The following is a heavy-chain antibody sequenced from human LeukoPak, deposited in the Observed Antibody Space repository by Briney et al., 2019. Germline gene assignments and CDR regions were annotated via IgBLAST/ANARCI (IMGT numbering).Heavy chain of an antibody. J-gene: IGHJ6*03. CDR1: GGTFSSYA. CDR3: ARDLKRVPAAMTSYYYYMDV. Sequence: ASVKVSCKASGGTFSSYAISWVRQAPGQGLEWMGGIIPIFGTANYAQKFQSRVTITTDESTSTAYMELSSLRSEDTAVYYCARDLKRVPAAMTSYYYYMDVWGKGTTVTVSS. D-gene: IGHD2-2*01. CDR2: IIPIFGTA. V-gene: IGHV1-69*05.